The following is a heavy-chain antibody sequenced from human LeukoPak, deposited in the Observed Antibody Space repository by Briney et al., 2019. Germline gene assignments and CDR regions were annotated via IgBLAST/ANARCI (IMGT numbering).Heavy chain of an antibody. CDR1: GFTFSSYA. CDR2: ISGSGGST. D-gene: IGHD6-19*01. Sequence: GGSLRLSCAASGFTFSSYAMSWVRQAPGKGLEWVSAISGSGGSTYYADSVKGRFTTTRDNSKNTLYLQMNSLRAEDTAVYYCAKDHNSSPYYFDYWGQGTLVTVSS. V-gene: IGHV3-23*01. J-gene: IGHJ4*02. CDR3: AKDHNSSPYYFDY.